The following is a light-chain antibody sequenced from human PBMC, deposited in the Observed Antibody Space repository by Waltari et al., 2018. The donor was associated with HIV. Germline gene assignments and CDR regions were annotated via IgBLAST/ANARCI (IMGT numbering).Light chain of an antibody. Sequence: EIVLTQSPATLSLSPGERATLSCRPSQSVSSYLAWYQQKPGQAPRLLIYDASTRATGIPARCRGSGSVTDFTLTISSLEPEDFAVYYCQQRSNWPPKYTFGQGTKLEIK. V-gene: IGKV3-11*01. CDR1: QSVSSY. CDR3: QQRSNWPPKYT. CDR2: DAS. J-gene: IGKJ2*01.